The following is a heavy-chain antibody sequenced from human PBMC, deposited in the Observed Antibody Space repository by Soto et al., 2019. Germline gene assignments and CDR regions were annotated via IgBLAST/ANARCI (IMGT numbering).Heavy chain of an antibody. Sequence: SEALSLTCTVSGGSISSYYWSWIRQPPGKGLEWIGYIYYSGSTNYNPSLKSRVTISVDTSKNQFSLKLSSVTAADTAVYYCARGPTVKYFYYGMDVWGQGTTVTVSS. CDR3: ARGPTVKYFYYGMDV. CDR2: IYYSGST. V-gene: IGHV4-59*01. J-gene: IGHJ6*02. CDR1: GGSISSYY.